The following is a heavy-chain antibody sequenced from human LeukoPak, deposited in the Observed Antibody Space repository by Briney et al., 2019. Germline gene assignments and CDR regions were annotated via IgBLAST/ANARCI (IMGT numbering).Heavy chain of an antibody. J-gene: IGHJ4*02. CDR2: INPNSGGT. CDR1: GYTFTGYY. D-gene: IGHD5-12*01. CDR3: ARCGMVANSDLGGLNS. Sequence: ASVKVPCKASGYTFTGYYMHWVRQAPGQGLEWMGWINPNSGGTNYAQKFQGRVTMTRDTSISTAYMELSRLRSDDTAVYYCARCGMVANSDLGGLNSWGQGTLVTVSS. V-gene: IGHV1-2*02.